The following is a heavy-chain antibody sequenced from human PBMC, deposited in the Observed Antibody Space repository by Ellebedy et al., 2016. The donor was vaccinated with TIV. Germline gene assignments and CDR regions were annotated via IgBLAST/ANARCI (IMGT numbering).Heavy chain of an antibody. CDR3: AGDYVWGSYRYSSGRFDY. CDR2: IRSSSSYI. V-gene: IGHV3-21*01. Sequence: PGGSLRLSCAASAFTFSGYAMSWVRQAPGKGLEWVSSIRSSSSYIYYADSVKGRFTISRDNAKNSLYLQMNSLRAEDTAVYYCAGDYVWGSYRYSSGRFDYWGQGTLVTVSS. CDR1: AFTFSGYA. J-gene: IGHJ4*02. D-gene: IGHD3-16*02.